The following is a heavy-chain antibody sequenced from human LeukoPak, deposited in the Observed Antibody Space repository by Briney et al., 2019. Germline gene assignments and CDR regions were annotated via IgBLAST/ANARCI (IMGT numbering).Heavy chain of an antibody. CDR3: AKDLSYSSGWHGFDY. V-gene: IGHV3-23*01. J-gene: IGHJ4*02. D-gene: IGHD6-19*01. CDR2: VSGSSGRT. CDR1: GFIFSSHA. Sequence: GGSLRLSCAASGFIFSSHAMSWVRQAPGKGLEWVAGVSGSSGRTYYAASVKGRFTISRDNSKNTLSLEMYSLSAADTAVYYCAKDLSYSSGWHGFDYWGQGTLVTVSS.